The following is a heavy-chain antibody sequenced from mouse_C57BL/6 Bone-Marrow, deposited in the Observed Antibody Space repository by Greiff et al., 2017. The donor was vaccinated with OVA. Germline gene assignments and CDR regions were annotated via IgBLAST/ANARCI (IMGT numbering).Heavy chain of an antibody. V-gene: IGHV1-19*01. Sequence: VQLQQSGPVLVKPGASVKMSCKASGYTFTDYYMNWVKQSHGKSLEWIGVINPYNGGTSYNQKFKGKATLTVDKSSSTAYMELNSLTSEDSAVYYCARGGQLRILYYFDYWGKGTTLTVSS. CDR3: ARGGQLRILYYFDY. D-gene: IGHD3-2*02. CDR2: INPYNGGT. CDR1: GYTFTDYY. J-gene: IGHJ2*01.